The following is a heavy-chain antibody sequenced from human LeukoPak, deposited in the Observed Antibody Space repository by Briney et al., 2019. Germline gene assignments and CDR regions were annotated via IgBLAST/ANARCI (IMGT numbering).Heavy chain of an antibody. CDR3: ATTPSGYDQFDY. V-gene: IGHV1-2*06. CDR2: INPNSGGT. D-gene: IGHD5-12*01. CDR1: GYTFTGYY. Sequence: ASVKVSCKASGYTFTGYYMHWVRQAPGQGLEWMGRINPNSGGTNYAQKFQGRVTMTRDTSISTACMELSRLRSDDTAVYYCATTPSGYDQFDYWGQGTLVTVSS. J-gene: IGHJ4*02.